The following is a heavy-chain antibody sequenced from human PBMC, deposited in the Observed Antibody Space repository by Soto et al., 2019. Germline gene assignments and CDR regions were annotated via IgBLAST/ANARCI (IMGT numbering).Heavy chain of an antibody. D-gene: IGHD2-2*01. V-gene: IGHV1-46*01. Sequence: GASVKVSCKASGYTFTSYYMHWVRQAPGQGLEWMGIINPSGGSTSYAQKFQGRVTMTRDTSTSTVYMELSSLRSEDTAVYYCARGGEYCSSTSCRSRPLNWFDPWGQGTLVTVSS. CDR1: GYTFTSYY. J-gene: IGHJ5*02. CDR3: ARGGEYCSSTSCRSRPLNWFDP. CDR2: INPSGGST.